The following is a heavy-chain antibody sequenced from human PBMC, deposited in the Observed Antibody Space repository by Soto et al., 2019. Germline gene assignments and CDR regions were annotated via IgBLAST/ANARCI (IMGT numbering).Heavy chain of an antibody. CDR3: ARAVGYCSGGSCVADY. CDR2: IYPGDSDT. D-gene: IGHD2-15*01. V-gene: IGHV5-51*03. J-gene: IGHJ4*02. CDR1: GYSFTSYS. Sequence: EVQLVQSGAEVKKPGESLKISCKGSGYSFTSYSIGWVRQMPGKGLEWMGIIYPGDSDTRYSPSFQGQVTISADKSISTAYLQWSSLQASDTAMYYCARAVGYCSGGSCVADYWGQGTLVTVSS.